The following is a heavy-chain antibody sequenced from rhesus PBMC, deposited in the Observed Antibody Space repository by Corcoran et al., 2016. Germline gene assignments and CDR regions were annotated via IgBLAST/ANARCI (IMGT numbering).Heavy chain of an antibody. Sequence: QLQLQESGPGLVKPSETLSVTCAVSGGSISSSYWSWIRQAPGKGLEWIGYIYGSGSSTNYNPSLKSRVTLSVNTSKNQLSLKLSSVTAADTAVYYCAREGRIYSPFDYWGQGVLVTVSS. CDR2: IYGSGSST. CDR3: AREGRIYSPFDY. CDR1: GGSISSSY. D-gene: IGHD2-27*01. J-gene: IGHJ4*01. V-gene: IGHV4-169*02.